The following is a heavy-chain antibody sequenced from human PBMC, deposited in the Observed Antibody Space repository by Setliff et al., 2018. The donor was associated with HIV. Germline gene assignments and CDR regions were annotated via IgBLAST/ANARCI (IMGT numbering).Heavy chain of an antibody. Sequence: PSETLSLTCSVSGGSVNTNRYYWVWLHQPPGKGQEWIGSVYFRGSTYYNPSLESRVAMSVDTSTYQFSLILISVTAAATSVYYCARQEILGLVRGVLSWGRVTRVTAPQ. CDR3: ARQEILGLVRGVLS. CDR1: GGSVNTNRYY. D-gene: IGHD3-10*01. CDR2: VYFRGST. V-gene: IGHV4-39*01. J-gene: IGHJ5*02.